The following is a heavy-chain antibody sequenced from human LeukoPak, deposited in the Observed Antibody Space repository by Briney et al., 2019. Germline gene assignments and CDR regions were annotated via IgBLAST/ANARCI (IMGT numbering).Heavy chain of an antibody. J-gene: IGHJ4*02. D-gene: IGHD3-22*01. CDR2: IYTSGST. V-gene: IGHV4-4*07. Sequence: ASETLSLTCTVSGGSISSYYRSWIRQPAGKGLEWIGRIYTSGSTNYNPSLKSRVTMSVDTSKNQFSLKLSSVTAADTAVYYCARGAYGSTQPFDYWGQGTLVTVSS. CDR3: ARGAYGSTQPFDY. CDR1: GGSISSYY.